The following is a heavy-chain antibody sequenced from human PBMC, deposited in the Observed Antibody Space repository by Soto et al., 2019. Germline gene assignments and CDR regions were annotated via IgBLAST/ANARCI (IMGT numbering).Heavy chain of an antibody. D-gene: IGHD3-22*01. Sequence: GGSLRLSCSASGFTFSDYYMSWIRQAPGKGLEWVAVISFDGSNKYYADSVKGRFTISRDNSKNTLHLQMNSLRAEDTALYYCARVSIEGVITAYYFAYWGQGTLVTVSS. V-gene: IGHV3-30-3*01. CDR3: ARVSIEGVITAYYFAY. CDR2: ISFDGSNK. J-gene: IGHJ4*02. CDR1: GFTFSDYY.